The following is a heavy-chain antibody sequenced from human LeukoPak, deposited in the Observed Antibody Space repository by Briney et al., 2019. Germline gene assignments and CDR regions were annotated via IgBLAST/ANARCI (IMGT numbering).Heavy chain of an antibody. D-gene: IGHD3-22*01. V-gene: IGHV3-23*01. J-gene: IGHJ4*02. CDR2: IGGSGVST. CDR3: ARDSTGYYYLDY. Sequence: GGSLRLSCAASGFTSSNYGMSWVRQAPGKGLEWVSAIGGSGVSTYYADSVKGRFTISRDTSKNTLYLQMNSLRAEDTAVCYCARDSTGYYYLDYWGQGTLVTVSS. CDR1: GFTSSNYG.